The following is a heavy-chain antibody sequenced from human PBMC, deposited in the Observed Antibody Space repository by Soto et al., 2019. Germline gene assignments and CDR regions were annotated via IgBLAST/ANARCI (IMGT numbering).Heavy chain of an antibody. CDR3: ATGNFLYSYYYMDV. D-gene: IGHD1-1*01. V-gene: IGHV3-9*01. Sequence: EVQLVESGGGLVQPGRSLRLSCAASGFTFDDYAMHWVRQAPGKGLEWVSGISWNSGSIGYADSVKGRFTISRDNAKNALYLQMNSLRAEDTALYYCATGNFLYSYYYMDVWGKGTTVTVSS. J-gene: IGHJ6*03. CDR1: GFTFDDYA. CDR2: ISWNSGSI.